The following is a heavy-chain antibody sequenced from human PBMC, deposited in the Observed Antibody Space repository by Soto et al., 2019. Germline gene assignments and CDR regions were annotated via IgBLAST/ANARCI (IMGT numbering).Heavy chain of an antibody. CDR2: ISYDGSNK. CDR3: ARETIVVVPPAMVYYYYGMDV. D-gene: IGHD2-2*01. Sequence: PGGSLRLSCAASGFTFSSYAMHWVRQAPGKGLEWVAVISYDGSNKYYADSVKGRFTISRDNSKNTLYLQMNSLRAEDTAVYYCARETIVVVPPAMVYYYYGMDVWGQGTTVTVSS. V-gene: IGHV3-30-3*01. CDR1: GFTFSSYA. J-gene: IGHJ6*02.